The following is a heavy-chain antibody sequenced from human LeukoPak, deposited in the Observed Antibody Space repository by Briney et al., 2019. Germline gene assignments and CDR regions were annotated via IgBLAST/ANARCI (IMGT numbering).Heavy chain of an antibody. CDR2: ISGSGGST. CDR3: ARGGYCSGGICYPGGDY. D-gene: IGHD2-15*01. Sequence: GGSLRLSCAASGFTFSSYAMSWVRQAPGKGLEWVSAISGSGGSTYYADSVKGRFTISRDNSRNTLYLQMNSLRTEDTAVYYCARGGYCSGGICYPGGDYWGQGILVAVSS. J-gene: IGHJ4*02. CDR1: GFTFSSYA. V-gene: IGHV3-23*01.